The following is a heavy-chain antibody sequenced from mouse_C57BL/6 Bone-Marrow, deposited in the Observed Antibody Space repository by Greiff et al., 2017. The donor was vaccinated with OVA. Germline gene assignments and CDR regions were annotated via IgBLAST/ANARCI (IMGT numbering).Heavy chain of an antibody. Sequence: QVQLQQPGAELVRPGSSVKLSCKASGYTFTSYWMHWVKQRPIQGLEWIGNIDPSDSETHYNQKFKDKATLTVDKSSSTAYMQLSSLTSEDSAVYYCAMITTGEVYYFDYWGQGTTLTVSS. CDR2: IDPSDSET. CDR3: AMITTGEVYYFDY. D-gene: IGHD2-4*01. J-gene: IGHJ2*01. V-gene: IGHV1-52*01. CDR1: GYTFTSYW.